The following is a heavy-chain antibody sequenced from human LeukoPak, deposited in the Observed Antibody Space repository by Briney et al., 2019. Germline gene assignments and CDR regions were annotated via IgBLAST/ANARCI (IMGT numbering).Heavy chain of an antibody. Sequence: NPSETLSLTCTVSGGSISSYCWSWIRQTPGKGLEWIGYIYDSGSTNYNPSLKSRVTISVDTSKNQFSLKLSSVTAADTAVYYCARGGSGYDSFYYYGMDVWGQGTTVTVSS. CDR1: GGSISSYC. D-gene: IGHD5-12*01. CDR3: ARGGSGYDSFYYYGMDV. V-gene: IGHV4-59*01. CDR2: IYDSGST. J-gene: IGHJ6*02.